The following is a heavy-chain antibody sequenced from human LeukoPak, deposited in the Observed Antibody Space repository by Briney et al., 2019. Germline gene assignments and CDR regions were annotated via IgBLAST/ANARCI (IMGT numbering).Heavy chain of an antibody. D-gene: IGHD1-20*01. Sequence: GGSLRLSCAASGFTFSNGWMGWVRQAPGKGLEWVGRIKSKTDGGTADYAAPVKGRFTISRDDSKNTVYLQLNNLKTEDTAVYFCTTERGITAKLLFDSWGQGTLVTVSS. J-gene: IGHJ4*02. CDR1: GFTFSNGW. CDR3: TTERGITAKLLFDS. CDR2: IKSKTDGGTA. V-gene: IGHV3-15*01.